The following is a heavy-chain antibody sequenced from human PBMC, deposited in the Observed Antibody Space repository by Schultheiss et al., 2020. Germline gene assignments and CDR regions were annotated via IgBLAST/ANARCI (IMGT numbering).Heavy chain of an antibody. CDR3: AKGPSSGSFDF. CDR2: IKKDGSEK. J-gene: IGHJ4*02. CDR1: GFTFSTYW. Sequence: GGSLRLSCAASGFTFSTYWMTWVRQAPGKGLEWVANIKKDGSEKYYVDSVKGRFTISRDNAKNSLYLQMNSLRGEDTAVYYCAKGPSSGSFDFWGQGTLVNGYS. V-gene: IGHV3-7*03. D-gene: IGHD3-22*01.